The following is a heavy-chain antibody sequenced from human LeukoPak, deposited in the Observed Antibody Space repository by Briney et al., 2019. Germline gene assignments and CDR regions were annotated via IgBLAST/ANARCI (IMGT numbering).Heavy chain of an antibody. Sequence: SETLSLTCTVSGYSISSSSYYWGWIRQPPGKGLEWIGSTYYSGSTYYNPSLKSRVTISVDTSKNQFSLKLSSVTAADTAVYYCASYNPPTYSFDYWGQGTLVTVSS. V-gene: IGHV4-39*01. D-gene: IGHD1-14*01. J-gene: IGHJ4*02. CDR2: TYYSGST. CDR1: GYSISSSSYY. CDR3: ASYNPPTYSFDY.